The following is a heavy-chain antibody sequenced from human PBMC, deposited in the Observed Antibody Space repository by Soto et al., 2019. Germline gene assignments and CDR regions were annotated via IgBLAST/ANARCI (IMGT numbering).Heavy chain of an antibody. D-gene: IGHD3-10*01. CDR3: ASGARDYGSGSYYTFYGMDV. Sequence: QVQLQQWGAGLLKPSETLSLTCAVYGGSFSGYYWSWIRQPPGKGLEWIGEINHSGSTNYNPSLKSRVTISVDTSKNQFSLKLSSATAADTAVYYCASGARDYGSGSYYTFYGMDVWGQGTTVTVSS. CDR2: INHSGST. J-gene: IGHJ6*02. CDR1: GGSFSGYY. V-gene: IGHV4-34*01.